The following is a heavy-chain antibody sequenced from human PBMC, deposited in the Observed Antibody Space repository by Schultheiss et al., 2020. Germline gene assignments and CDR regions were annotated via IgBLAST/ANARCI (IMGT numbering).Heavy chain of an antibody. CDR3: TPAFDI. Sequence: ASVKVSCKPSGYTFTDSYMHWVRQAPGQGLEWMGWIDPNTGDTNYAQKFQGRVTLTRDTSISTAYMELTRLRSDDTAIYYCTPAFDIWGKGTMVTVSS. V-gene: IGHV1-2*02. CDR1: GYTFTDSY. J-gene: IGHJ3*02. CDR2: IDPNTGDT.